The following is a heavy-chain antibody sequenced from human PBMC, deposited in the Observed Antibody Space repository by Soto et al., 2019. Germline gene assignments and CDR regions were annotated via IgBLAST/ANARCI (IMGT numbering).Heavy chain of an antibody. CDR3: ARVRNTVTFGY. CDR1: GGSISSYY. CDR2: IYYSGST. Sequence: SETLSLTCTVSGGSISSYYWSWIRQPPGKGLEWIGYIYYSGSTNYNPSLKSRVTISVDTSKNQFSLKLSSVTAADTAVYYCARVRNTVTFGYWGQGTLVTVSS. D-gene: IGHD4-4*01. V-gene: IGHV4-59*01. J-gene: IGHJ4*02.